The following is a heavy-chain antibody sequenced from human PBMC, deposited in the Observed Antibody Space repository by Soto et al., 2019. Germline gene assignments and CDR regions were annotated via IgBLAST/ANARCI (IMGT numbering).Heavy chain of an antibody. D-gene: IGHD3-3*01. Sequence: KTSETLSLTCAVYGGSFSGYYWSWICQPPGKGLEWIGEINHSVSTNYNPSLKSRVTISVDTSKNQFSLKLSSVTAADTAVYYCARGRVYNYDFWSGSRGWYFDYWGQGTLVTVSS. J-gene: IGHJ4*02. CDR1: GGSFSGYY. V-gene: IGHV4-34*01. CDR2: INHSVST. CDR3: ARGRVYNYDFWSGSRGWYFDY.